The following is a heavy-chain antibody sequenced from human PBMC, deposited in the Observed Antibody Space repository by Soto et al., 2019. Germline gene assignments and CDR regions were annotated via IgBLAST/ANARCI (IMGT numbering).Heavy chain of an antibody. J-gene: IGHJ5*02. CDR3: ARWFYGSDKFGP. Sequence: SETLSLTCTVSGGSISSGDYYWSWIRQPPGKGLEWIGNSHYSGSTYYNPSLKSRVTISVDTSKNQFSLKLSSLTAADSAVYYCARWFYGSDKFGPWGQGTLVTVSS. V-gene: IGHV4-30-4*01. CDR1: GGSISSGDYY. CDR2: SHYSGST. D-gene: IGHD3-10*01.